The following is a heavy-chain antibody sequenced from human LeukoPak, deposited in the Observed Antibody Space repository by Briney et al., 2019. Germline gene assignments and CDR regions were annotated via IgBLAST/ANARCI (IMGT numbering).Heavy chain of an antibody. J-gene: IGHJ4*02. CDR1: GGXISSYY. CDR2: VYYSGST. D-gene: IGHD3-22*01. CDR3: AVDYYDSSGYGAPFDY. Sequence: PSETLSLTCTVSGGXISSYYWSWIRQPPGKGLEWIGYVYYSGSTNYNPSHKSRVTISVDTSKNQFSLKLISVTAADTAVYYCAVDYYDSSGYGAPFDYWGQGTLVTVSS. V-gene: IGHV4-59*08.